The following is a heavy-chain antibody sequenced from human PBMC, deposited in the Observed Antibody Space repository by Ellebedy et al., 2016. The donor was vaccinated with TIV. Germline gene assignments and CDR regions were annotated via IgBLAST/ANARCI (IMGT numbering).Heavy chain of an antibody. V-gene: IGHV1-24*01. D-gene: IGHD6-19*01. CDR3: AREPSGVGWYDSSWFDP. CDR1: GYTLTELS. CDR2: FDPEDGET. Sequence: AASVKVSCKVFGYTLTELSMHWVRQAPGKGLEWMGGFDPEDGETIYAQKFQGRVTMTEDTSTDTAYMELSSLRSEDTAVYYCAREPSGVGWYDSSWFDPWGQGTLVTVSS. J-gene: IGHJ5*02.